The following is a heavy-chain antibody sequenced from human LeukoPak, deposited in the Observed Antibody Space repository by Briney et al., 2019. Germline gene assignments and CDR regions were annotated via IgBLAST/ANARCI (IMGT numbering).Heavy chain of an antibody. D-gene: IGHD2-2*01. Sequence: EASVKVSCKASGYTFTSYDINWVRQATGQGLEWMGWVNPNSGNTGYAQTFQGRVTMTRNTSISTAYMELSSLRSEDTAVYYCATKRYCSSTSCYADFDYWGQGTLVTVSS. CDR1: GYTFTSYD. CDR2: VNPNSGNT. J-gene: IGHJ4*02. CDR3: ATKRYCSSTSCYADFDY. V-gene: IGHV1-8*01.